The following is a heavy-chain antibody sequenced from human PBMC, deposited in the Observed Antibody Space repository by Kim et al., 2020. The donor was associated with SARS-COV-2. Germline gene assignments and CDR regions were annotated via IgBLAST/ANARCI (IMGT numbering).Heavy chain of an antibody. CDR2: IYHSGST. CDR1: GYSISSGYY. CDR3: ARVEGHYYDSSGYYYVRGVFRGPNNWFDP. D-gene: IGHD3-22*01. Sequence: SETLSLTCTVSGYSISSGYYWGWIRQPPGKGLEWIGSIYHSGSTYYNPSLKSRVTISVDTSKNQFSLKLSSVTAADTAVYYCARVEGHYYDSSGYYYVRGVFRGPNNWFDPWGQGTLVTVSS. J-gene: IGHJ5*02. V-gene: IGHV4-38-2*02.